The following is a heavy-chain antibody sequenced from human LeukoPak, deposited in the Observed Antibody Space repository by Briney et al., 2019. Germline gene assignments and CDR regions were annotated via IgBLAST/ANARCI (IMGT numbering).Heavy chain of an antibody. Sequence: SETLSLTCTVSGYSISSGYYWGWIRQPPGKGLEWIGSIYHSGSTYYNPSLKSRVTISVDTSKNQFSLKLSSVTATDTAVYYCASLKNVDFFDYWGQGTLVTVSS. J-gene: IGHJ4*02. CDR3: ASLKNVDFFDY. V-gene: IGHV4-38-2*02. D-gene: IGHD1-1*01. CDR1: GYSISSGYY. CDR2: IYHSGST.